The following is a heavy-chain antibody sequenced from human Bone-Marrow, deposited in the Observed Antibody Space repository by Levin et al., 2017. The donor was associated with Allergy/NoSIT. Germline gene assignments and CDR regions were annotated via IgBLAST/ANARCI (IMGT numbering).Heavy chain of an antibody. CDR1: GFTFSSYS. V-gene: IGHV3-48*01. Sequence: PGGSLRLSCAASGFTFSSYSMNWVRQAPGKGLEWVSYISSSSSTIYYADSVKGRFTISRDNAKNSLYLQMNSLRAEDTAVYYCARAHDYGDLGFAFDIWGQGTMVTVSS. CDR3: ARAHDYGDLGFAFDI. D-gene: IGHD4-17*01. CDR2: ISSSSSTI. J-gene: IGHJ3*02.